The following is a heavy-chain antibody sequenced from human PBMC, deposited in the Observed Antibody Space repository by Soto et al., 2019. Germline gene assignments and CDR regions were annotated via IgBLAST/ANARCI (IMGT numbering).Heavy chain of an antibody. J-gene: IGHJ3*02. CDR1: GDSITTNGYY. CDR3: ARSMITFGGVIAAFDAFDI. V-gene: IGHV4-39*07. CDR2: VYWTGST. D-gene: IGHD3-16*02. Sequence: PSETLSLTCSVSGDSITTNGYYWGWIRQPPGKGLQWIGNVYWTGSTFSHPSLTSRVFISVDTSKNEFSLRLTSVTAADTAVYYCARSMITFGGVIAAFDAFDIYGQGTMVTVSS.